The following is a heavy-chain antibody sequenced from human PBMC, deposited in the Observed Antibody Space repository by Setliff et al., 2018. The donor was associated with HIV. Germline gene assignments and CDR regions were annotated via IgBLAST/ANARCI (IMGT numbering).Heavy chain of an antibody. CDR1: GVSIVSGGFY. CDR3: ARESELRRIDS. V-gene: IGHV4-31*03. CDR2: IYYSGST. Sequence: SETLSLTCSVSGVSIVSGGFYYSWIRQHPGKGLEWLGYIYYSGSTYYNPSLKSRVTISGDTSKNQFSLKLSSVTAADTAVYYCARESELRRIDSWGQGTLVTVSS. D-gene: IGHD1-1*01. J-gene: IGHJ4*02.